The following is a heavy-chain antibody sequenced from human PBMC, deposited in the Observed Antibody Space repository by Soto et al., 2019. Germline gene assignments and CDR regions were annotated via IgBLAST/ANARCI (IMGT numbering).Heavy chain of an antibody. CDR3: AMAMVRGVIITSGRGMDV. CDR1: AGTFSSYA. Sequence: PVKVSSDASAGTFSSYATSWVRHLPGQGLEWMGGVIPIFGTANYAQKFQGRVTITADESTSTAYMELSSLRSEDTAVYYCAMAMVRGVIITSGRGMDVWGQGTTVTVSS. D-gene: IGHD3-10*01. V-gene: IGHV1-69*13. CDR2: VIPIFGTA. J-gene: IGHJ6*02.